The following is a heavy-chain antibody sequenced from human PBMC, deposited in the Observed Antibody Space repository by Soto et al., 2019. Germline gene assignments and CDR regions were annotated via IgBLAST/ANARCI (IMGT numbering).Heavy chain of an antibody. V-gene: IGHV3-48*04. CDR1: GFSFSTYS. Sequence: EVQLVESGGALVQPGGSLRLSCAASGFSFSTYSMHWVRQSPGKGLEWVSYISSSGGTKYYADSAQGRFIISRDNARNSLFLQMNSLRAEDTAVYFCARAVLRIDSWGQGTLVTVSS. CDR3: ARAVLRIDS. CDR2: ISSSGGTK. D-gene: IGHD3-3*01. J-gene: IGHJ4*02.